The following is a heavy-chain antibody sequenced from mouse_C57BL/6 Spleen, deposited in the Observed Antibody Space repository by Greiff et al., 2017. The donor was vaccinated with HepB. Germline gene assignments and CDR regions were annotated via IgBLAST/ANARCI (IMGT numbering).Heavy chain of an antibody. CDR3: ARRYYGGGYFDV. Sequence: EVQLQQSGPELVKPGASVKISCKASRYTFTDYYMNWVKQSHGKSLEWIGDINPNNGGTSYNQKFKGKATLTVDKSSSTAYMELRSLTSEDSAVYYCARRYYGGGYFDVWGTGTTVTVSS. D-gene: IGHD1-1*01. V-gene: IGHV1-26*01. J-gene: IGHJ1*03. CDR2: INPNNGGT. CDR1: RYTFTDYY.